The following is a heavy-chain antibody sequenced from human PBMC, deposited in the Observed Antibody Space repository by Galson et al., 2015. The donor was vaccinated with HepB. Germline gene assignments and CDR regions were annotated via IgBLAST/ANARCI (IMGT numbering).Heavy chain of an antibody. J-gene: IGHJ6*02. CDR3: SRGRWLNWNYLSHRDDMDV. CDR2: IYSGGST. D-gene: IGHD1-7*01. Sequence: SLRLSCAASGFTVSSYYMRWVRQAPGKGLEWVSVIYSGGSTYYADSAKGRLTIFTNNYNNTLYLQLNSLRAEDTTVYYCSRGRWLNWNYLSHRDDMDVWGQGTTVTVSS. CDR1: GFTVSSYY. V-gene: IGHV3-66*01.